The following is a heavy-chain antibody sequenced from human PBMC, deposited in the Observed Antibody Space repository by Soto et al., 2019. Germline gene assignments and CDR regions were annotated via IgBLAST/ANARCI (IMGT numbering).Heavy chain of an antibody. D-gene: IGHD3-16*02. Sequence: SETLSLTCTVSGGSIISYYWSWILQPPGKGLEWIGYIYYSGSTNYNPSLKSRVTISVDTSKNQFSLKLNSVTAADTAVYYCARGGANYDFRGGSDRPYYYYMDGWGKVTTVIVSS. CDR2: IYYSGST. CDR1: GGSIISYY. CDR3: ARGGANYDFRGGSDRPYYYYMDG. V-gene: IGHV4-59*01. J-gene: IGHJ6*03.